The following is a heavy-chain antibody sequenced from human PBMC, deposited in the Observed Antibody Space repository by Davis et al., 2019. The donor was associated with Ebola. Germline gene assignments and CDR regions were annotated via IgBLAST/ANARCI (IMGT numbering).Heavy chain of an antibody. V-gene: IGHV1-69*06. Sequence: AASAQLSCKASAGTFSSYAISWVRQAPGQGLEWLGGIISIFGTANYAQKFQGRVTITADKSTSTAYMELSSRRSEDTAVYYCARARGWLQLGYYYYYGMDVWGQGTTVTVSS. CDR2: IISIFGTA. CDR1: AGTFSSYA. CDR3: ARARGWLQLGYYYYYGMDV. D-gene: IGHD5-24*01. J-gene: IGHJ6*02.